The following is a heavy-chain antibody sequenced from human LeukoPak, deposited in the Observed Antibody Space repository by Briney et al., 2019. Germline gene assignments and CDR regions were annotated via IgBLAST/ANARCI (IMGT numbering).Heavy chain of an antibody. D-gene: IGHD3-9*01. V-gene: IGHV3-74*01. CDR3: ARGDILTGYYAFDI. Sequence: PGGSLRLSCAASGFTFSGSWMHWVRQAPGKGLVWVSRFNSDGSSTSYADSVKGRFTISRDNAKNTLYLQMNSLRAEDTAVYYCARGDILTGYYAFDIWGQGTMVTVSS. CDR2: FNSDGSST. J-gene: IGHJ3*02. CDR1: GFTFSGSW.